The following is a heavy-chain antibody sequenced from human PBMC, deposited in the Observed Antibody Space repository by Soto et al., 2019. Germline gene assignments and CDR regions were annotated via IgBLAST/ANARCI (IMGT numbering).Heavy chain of an antibody. CDR3: ARHMGYSGYDFFDY. CDR2: IYYSGST. D-gene: IGHD5-12*01. J-gene: IGHJ4*02. CDR1: GGSISSGGYS. Sequence: SETLSLTCAVSGGSISSGGYSWSWIRQPPGKGLEWIGYIYYSGSTYYNPSLKSRVTISVDTSKNQFSLKLSSVTAADTAVYYCARHMGYSGYDFFDYWGQGTLVTVSS. V-gene: IGHV4-30-2*05.